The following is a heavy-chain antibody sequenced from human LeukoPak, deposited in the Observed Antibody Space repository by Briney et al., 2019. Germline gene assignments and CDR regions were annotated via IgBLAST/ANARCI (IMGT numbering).Heavy chain of an antibody. V-gene: IGHV4-59*12. Sequence: SETLSLTCTVSGGSISSYYWSWIRQPPGKGLEWIGYIYYSGSTNYNPSLKSRVTISVDTSKNQFSLKLSSVTAADTAVYYCARGGVTNVPFDYWGQGTLVTVSS. CDR1: GGSISSYY. CDR3: ARGGVTNVPFDY. CDR2: IYYSGST. J-gene: IGHJ4*02. D-gene: IGHD2-8*02.